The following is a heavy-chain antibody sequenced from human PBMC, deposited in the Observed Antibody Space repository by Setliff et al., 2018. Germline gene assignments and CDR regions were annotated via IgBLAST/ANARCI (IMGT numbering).Heavy chain of an antibody. CDR3: ARGGMAEAGRKGVFEH. CDR1: GGTFSNSA. V-gene: IGHV1-69*04. J-gene: IGHJ4*02. D-gene: IGHD6-13*01. Sequence: GASVKVSCKASGGTFSNSALSWVRQAPGQGLEWVGRIIHTGGGSASYAQKFQGRVTMTSDTSTSTLYMEVNSVRSDDTAIYYCARGGMAEAGRKGVFEHWGQGTLVTVSS. CDR2: IIHTGGGSA.